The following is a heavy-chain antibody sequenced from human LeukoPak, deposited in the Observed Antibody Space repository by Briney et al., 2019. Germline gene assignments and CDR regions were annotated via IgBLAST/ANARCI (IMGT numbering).Heavy chain of an antibody. CDR1: GFTFSTYA. D-gene: IGHD2-2*01. V-gene: IGHV3-23*01. Sequence: PGGSLRLSCAASGFTFSTYAMSWVRQAPGKGLEWVSAICGSDGSRYYADPVKGRFTISRDNSKNTLYLQMNSLRGEDTAVYYCAKGGSPSCYSSSGYWGRGTLVTVSS. CDR3: AKGGSPSCYSSSGY. J-gene: IGHJ4*02. CDR2: ICGSDGSR.